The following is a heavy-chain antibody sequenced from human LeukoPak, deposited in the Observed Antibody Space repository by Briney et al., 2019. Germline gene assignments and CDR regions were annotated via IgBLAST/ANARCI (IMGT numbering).Heavy chain of an antibody. J-gene: IGHJ4*02. Sequence: ASVKVSCKASGYTFTSYYMHWVRQAPGQGLEWMGIINPSGGSTSHAQKFQGRVTMTRDTSTSTVYMELSSLRSEDTAVYYCASALYYYDSSGYMAGRKYFDYWGQGTLVTVSS. D-gene: IGHD3-22*01. V-gene: IGHV1-46*01. CDR1: GYTFTSYY. CDR3: ASALYYYDSSGYMAGRKYFDY. CDR2: INPSGGST.